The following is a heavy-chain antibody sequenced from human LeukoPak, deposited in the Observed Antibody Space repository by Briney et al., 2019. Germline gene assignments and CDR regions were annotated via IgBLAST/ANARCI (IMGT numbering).Heavy chain of an antibody. J-gene: IGHJ6*04. Sequence: GGSLRLSCVVSGLTYSDYYMSWIRQAPGKGLEWISYISDSGSYANYADSVRGRFTISRDNAKNSLFLQMNSLRAEDAAVYYCARGSADYSWYMDVWGKGTTVTVSS. D-gene: IGHD5-12*01. CDR3: ARGSADYSWYMDV. CDR2: ISDSGSYA. CDR1: GLTYSDYY. V-gene: IGHV3-11*05.